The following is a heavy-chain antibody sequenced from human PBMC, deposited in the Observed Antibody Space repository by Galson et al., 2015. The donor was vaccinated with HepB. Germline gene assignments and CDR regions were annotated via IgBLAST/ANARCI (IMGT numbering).Heavy chain of an antibody. CDR1: GFTFSRYG. CDR2: MSYDGITK. Sequence: SLRLSCAASGFTFSRYGMHWVRQAPGKGLEWVAFMSYDGITKYYADPVKGRFTISRDNSKNTLYLQMNSLRAEDTAAYYCAKDRGTTYCTTITCPGGFDYWGQGTLVTVSS. J-gene: IGHJ4*02. CDR3: AKDRGTTYCTTITCPGGFDY. V-gene: IGHV3-30*18. D-gene: IGHD2-8*01.